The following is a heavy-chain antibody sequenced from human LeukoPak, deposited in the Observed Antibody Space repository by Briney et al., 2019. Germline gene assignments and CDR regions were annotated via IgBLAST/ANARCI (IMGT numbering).Heavy chain of an antibody. V-gene: IGHV4-39*07. J-gene: IGHJ5*02. CDR1: GGSISSSGYY. Sequence: SETLSLTCTVSGGSISSSGYYWGWIRQPPGKGLEWIGSIYYSGSTYYTPSLKRRVTILVDTSKNQFSLMLSSVTAADTAVYYCARAYSRRSWFDPWGQGTLVTVSS. CDR3: ARAYSRRSWFDP. CDR2: IYYSGST. D-gene: IGHD2-15*01.